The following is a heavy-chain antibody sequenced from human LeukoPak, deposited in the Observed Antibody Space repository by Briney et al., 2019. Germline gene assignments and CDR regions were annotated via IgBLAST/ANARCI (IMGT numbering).Heavy chain of an antibody. CDR2: ISSSGST. CDR3: ARGVVIAPQTFDY. CDR1: GDSISSGDYY. D-gene: IGHD2-21*01. Sequence: SETLSLTCTVSGDSISSGDYYWSWIRQPAGKGLEWIGRISSSGSTNYNPSLKSRVTISVDTSKNQFSLKLRPVTAADTAVYYCARGVVIAPQTFDYWGQGTLVTVSS. V-gene: IGHV4-61*02. J-gene: IGHJ4*02.